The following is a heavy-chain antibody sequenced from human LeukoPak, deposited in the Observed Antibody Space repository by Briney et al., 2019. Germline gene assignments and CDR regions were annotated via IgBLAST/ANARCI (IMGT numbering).Heavy chain of an antibody. V-gene: IGHV3-53*01. J-gene: IGHJ6*02. CDR2: IYGDDNT. Sequence: GGSLRLSCAISGFTVTYRTMSWVRQAPGKGLEWVSVIYGDDNTDYADSVKGRFTISRDNVKNMLYLRMNSLRAEDTAVYYCARDLFRGVDNYYGLDVWGLGTTVTVSS. CDR3: ARDLFRGVDNYYGLDV. D-gene: IGHD3-10*01. CDR1: GFTVTYRT.